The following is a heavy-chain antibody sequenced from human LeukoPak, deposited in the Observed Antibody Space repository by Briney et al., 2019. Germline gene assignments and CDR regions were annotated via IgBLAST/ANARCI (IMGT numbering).Heavy chain of an antibody. CDR1: GFVFSASY. CDR3: VRGGTYWTVS. CDR2: IKPDGSEK. V-gene: IGHV3-7*01. Sequence: GGSLRLSCAASGFVFSASYMSWVRKAPGKGLEWVATIKPDGSEKYHVDSVSGRFTISRDNTNDSLFLQMNSLRVDDTAVYYCVRGGTYWTVSWGQGTLVNVS. J-gene: IGHJ5*01.